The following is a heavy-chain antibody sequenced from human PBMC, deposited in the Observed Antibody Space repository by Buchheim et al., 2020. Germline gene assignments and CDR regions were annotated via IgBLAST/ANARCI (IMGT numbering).Heavy chain of an antibody. Sequence: QVQLQESGPGLVKPSETLSLTCTVSGGSISSYYWSWIRQPPGKGLEWIGYIYYSGSTNYNPSLKSRVTISVDTSKNQFSLKLSSATAADTAVYYCARDLVGYCSSTSCRTYGMDVWGQGTT. CDR2: IYYSGST. CDR1: GGSISSYY. J-gene: IGHJ6*02. CDR3: ARDLVGYCSSTSCRTYGMDV. V-gene: IGHV4-59*01. D-gene: IGHD2-2*01.